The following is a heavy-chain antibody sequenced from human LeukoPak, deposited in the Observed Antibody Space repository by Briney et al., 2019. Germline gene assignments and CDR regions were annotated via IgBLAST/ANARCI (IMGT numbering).Heavy chain of an antibody. J-gene: IGHJ4*02. CDR2: IRYDGSNK. D-gene: IGHD4-23*01. CDR3: VRRAGGYSHPYDY. CDR1: GVSFSSYG. Sequence: GGSLRLSCAASGVSFSSYGMHWVRQAPGKGLEWVAFIRYDGSNKDYADSVRGRFTISRDDSKNTLYLQMNSLRAEDTAVYYCVRRAGGYSHPYDYWGQGTLVTVSS. V-gene: IGHV3-30*02.